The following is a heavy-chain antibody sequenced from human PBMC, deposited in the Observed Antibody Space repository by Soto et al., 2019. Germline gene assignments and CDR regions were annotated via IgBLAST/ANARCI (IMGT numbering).Heavy chain of an antibody. D-gene: IGHD3-3*01. Sequence: ASVKVSCKASGYTFTSYYMHWVRQAPGQGLEWMGIINPSGGSTSYAQKFQGRVTMTRDTSTSTVYMELSSLRSEDTAVYYCARDREGYYDFWSGYYQYYYYYYGMDVWCQGTTVTVSS. V-gene: IGHV1-46*01. CDR1: GYTFTSYY. CDR3: ARDREGYYDFWSGYYQYYYYYYGMDV. CDR2: INPSGGST. J-gene: IGHJ6*02.